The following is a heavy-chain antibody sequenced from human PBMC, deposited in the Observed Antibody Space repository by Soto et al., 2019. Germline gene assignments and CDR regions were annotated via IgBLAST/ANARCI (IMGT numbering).Heavy chain of an antibody. D-gene: IGHD3-22*01. V-gene: IGHV1-2*02. CDR3: ARGGTFAYDTSGYSVY. Sequence: QVHLVQSGAEVKKPGASVKVSCKTSGYTFSAYYMHWVRQAPGQGLEWMGWINPKSGGTLYAQKFQGRVTMTRDTSISTAYMELIRLRSDDTAVYYCARGGTFAYDTSGYSVYWGQGTLVTVSS. CDR1: GYTFSAYY. CDR2: INPKSGGT. J-gene: IGHJ4*02.